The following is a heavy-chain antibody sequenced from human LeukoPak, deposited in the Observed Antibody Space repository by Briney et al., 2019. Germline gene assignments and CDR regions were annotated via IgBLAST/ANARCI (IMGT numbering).Heavy chain of an antibody. V-gene: IGHV3-9*01. D-gene: IGHD3-22*01. CDR1: GFTFDDYA. Sequence: GGSLRLSCAASGFTFDDYAMHWVRQAPGKGLEWVSGISWNSGSIGYADSVKGRFTISRDNAKNSLYLQMNSLRAEDTALYYCAKGNDSSGYHYSFDSWGQGTLVTVSS. J-gene: IGHJ4*02. CDR3: AKGNDSSGYHYSFDS. CDR2: ISWNSGSI.